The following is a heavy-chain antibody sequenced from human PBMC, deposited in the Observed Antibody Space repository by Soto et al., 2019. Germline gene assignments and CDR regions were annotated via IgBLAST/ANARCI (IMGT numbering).Heavy chain of an antibody. J-gene: IGHJ6*02. V-gene: IGHV1-24*01. CDR2: FDPEDGET. Sequence: QVQLVQSGAEVKKPGASVKVSCKVSGYTLTELSMHWVRQAPGKGLEWMGGFDPEDGETIYAQKFQGRVTMTEDTSTNPAYMELSSLRSEDKAVYYCATDPPGYCSGGSCRYYYYGMDVWGQGTTVTVSS. CDR1: GYTLTELS. CDR3: ATDPPGYCSGGSCRYYYYGMDV. D-gene: IGHD2-15*01.